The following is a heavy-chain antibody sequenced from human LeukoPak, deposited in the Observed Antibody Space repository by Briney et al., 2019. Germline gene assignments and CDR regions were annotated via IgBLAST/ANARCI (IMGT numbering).Heavy chain of an antibody. Sequence: PGGSLRLSCAASGFTFSSYWMHWVRQAPGKGLVWVSRINSDGSSTSYADSVKGRFTISRDNAKNTLYLQMNSLRAEDTAVYYCARVTYYYEGSGYPPDYWGQGTLVTVSS. CDR1: GFTFSSYW. V-gene: IGHV3-74*01. J-gene: IGHJ4*02. CDR3: ARVTYYYEGSGYPPDY. CDR2: INSDGSST. D-gene: IGHD3-22*01.